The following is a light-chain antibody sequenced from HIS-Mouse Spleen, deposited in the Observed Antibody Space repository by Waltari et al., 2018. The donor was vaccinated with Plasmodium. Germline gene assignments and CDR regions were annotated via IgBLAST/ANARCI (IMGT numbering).Light chain of an antibody. CDR2: KAS. J-gene: IGKJ1*01. CDR1: QSISSR. V-gene: IGKV1-5*03. CDR3: EQYNSYSWT. Sequence: DIQMTQPPSTLSASVGDRVTITCRASQSISSRLAWYQQNPGKAPKLLIYKASSLESGVPSRCSGSGSGTEFTLTISSLQPDNFATYYCEQYNSYSWTFGQGTKVEIK.